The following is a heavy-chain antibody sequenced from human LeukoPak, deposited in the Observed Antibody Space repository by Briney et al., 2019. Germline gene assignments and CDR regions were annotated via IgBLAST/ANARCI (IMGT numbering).Heavy chain of an antibody. CDR2: IYYSGST. CDR3: ASLSYSSPGD. Sequence: SETLSLTCTVSGGSISSSSYYWGWIRQPPGKGLEWIGSIYYSGSTYYNPSLKSRVTISVDTSKNQFSLKLSSVTAADTAVYYCASLSYSSPGDWGQGTLVTVSS. J-gene: IGHJ4*02. CDR1: GGSISSSSYY. D-gene: IGHD6-13*01. V-gene: IGHV4-39*01.